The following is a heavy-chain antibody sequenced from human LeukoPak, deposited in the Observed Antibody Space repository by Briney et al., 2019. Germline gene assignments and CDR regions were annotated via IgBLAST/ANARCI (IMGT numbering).Heavy chain of an antibody. D-gene: IGHD2-2*01. CDR3: ARGYYCSSTGCSYYYYYYMDV. Sequence: SETLSLTCAVYGGSFSGYYWSWIRQPPGKGLEWIGEINHSGSTNYNPSLKSRITISVDTSKNQFSLKLSSVTAADTAVYYCARGYYCSSTGCSYYYYYYMDVWGKGTTVTVSS. CDR1: GGSFSGYY. J-gene: IGHJ6*03. CDR2: INHSGST. V-gene: IGHV4-34*01.